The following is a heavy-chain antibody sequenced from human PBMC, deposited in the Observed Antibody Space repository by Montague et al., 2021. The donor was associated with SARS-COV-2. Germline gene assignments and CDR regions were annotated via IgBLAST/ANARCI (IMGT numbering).Heavy chain of an antibody. CDR3: AREGALVDTPMMAFDY. D-gene: IGHD5-18*01. CDR2: ISYDGSNA. CDR1: GFTFSSYT. Sequence: SLRLSCAASGFTFSSYTMHWVRQAPGKGLEWVAIISYDGSNAYYADSVKGRFTVSRDNSKRTLYLEMDSPRAEDTAVYYCAREGALVDTPMMAFDYWGQGTLVIVSS. V-gene: IGHV3-30*04. J-gene: IGHJ4*02.